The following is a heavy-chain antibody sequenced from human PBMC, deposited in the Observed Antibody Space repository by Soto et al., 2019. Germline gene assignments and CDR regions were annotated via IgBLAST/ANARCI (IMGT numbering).Heavy chain of an antibody. V-gene: IGHV4-34*01. CDR2: INLSGTT. D-gene: IGHD3-22*01. Sequence: QVKLQQWGAGLLKPSETLSLTCTAYGVSFSDYYWSWIRQPPGKGLEWIGEINLSGTTNYNPSLERRVTISIDTSTNQFSLNLTSGTAADTAVYYCASQTYNYDSSGYYGLDYWGPGTLVTVSS. CDR1: GVSFSDYY. J-gene: IGHJ4*02. CDR3: ASQTYNYDSSGYYGLDY.